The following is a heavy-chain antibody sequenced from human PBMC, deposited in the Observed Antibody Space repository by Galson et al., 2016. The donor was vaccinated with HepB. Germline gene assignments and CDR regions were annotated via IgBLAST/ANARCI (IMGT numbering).Heavy chain of an antibody. CDR1: GGTFSSYT. V-gene: IGHV1-69*02. CDR2: IIPILGIA. CDR3: ARGNQYSSSWRDWFDP. Sequence: SVKVSCKASGGTFSSYTISWVRQAPGQGLEWMGRIIPILGIANYAQKFQGRVTITADKSTSTAYMELSSLRSEDPAVYYCARGNQYSSSWRDWFDPWGQGTLVTVSS. D-gene: IGHD6-6*01. J-gene: IGHJ5*02.